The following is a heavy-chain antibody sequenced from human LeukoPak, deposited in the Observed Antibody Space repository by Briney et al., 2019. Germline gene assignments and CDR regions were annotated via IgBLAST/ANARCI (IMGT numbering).Heavy chain of an antibody. CDR1: GFTFSGFW. Sequence: GGSLRLSCAVSGFTFSGFWMSWSRQAPGKGLEWVASINSDGSEGYYADSVKGRFTISRDISKNTLHLQMNSLRAEDTAIYYCAKGALWDYFDFWGQGTLVTVSS. CDR2: INSDGSEG. D-gene: IGHD7-27*01. J-gene: IGHJ4*02. CDR3: AKGALWDYFDF. V-gene: IGHV3-7*03.